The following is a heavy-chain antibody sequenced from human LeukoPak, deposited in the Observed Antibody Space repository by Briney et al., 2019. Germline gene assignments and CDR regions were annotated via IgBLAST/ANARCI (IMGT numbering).Heavy chain of an antibody. CDR3: ARDLLTTVDNSDY. V-gene: IGHV1-2*02. D-gene: IGHD4-23*01. CDR1: GYTFTVYY. CDR2: INPSSGGT. J-gene: IGHJ4*02. Sequence: ASVTVSFTASGYTFTVYYVQWVRQAQGQGLEWMGWINPSSGGTNYAQKFQGRVTMTRDTSISTAYMELSRLRSDDTAVYYCARDLLTTVDNSDYWGQGTLVTVSS.